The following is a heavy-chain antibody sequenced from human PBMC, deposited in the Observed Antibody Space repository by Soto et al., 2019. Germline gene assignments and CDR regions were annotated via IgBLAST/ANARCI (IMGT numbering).Heavy chain of an antibody. CDR2: VSSDGNST. V-gene: IGHV3-64*07. D-gene: IGHD3-3*02. J-gene: IGHJ4*02. Sequence: ELQLVESGGGLVQPGGSLRLSCIAFGFTFSNNAMHWVRQAPGKGLEYVSGVSSDGNSTYYADSVKGRFTISRENSKNTLYLHMGGLGDDDMAVYYCARSFPPETGGQGTLVTVSS. CDR3: ARSFPPET. CDR1: GFTFSNNA.